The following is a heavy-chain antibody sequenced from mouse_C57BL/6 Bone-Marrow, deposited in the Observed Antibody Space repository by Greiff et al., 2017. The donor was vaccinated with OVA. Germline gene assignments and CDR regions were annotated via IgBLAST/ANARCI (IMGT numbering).Heavy chain of an antibody. V-gene: IGHV1-64*01. J-gene: IGHJ4*01. CDR1: GYTFTSYW. CDR2: IHPNSGSN. Sequence: QVQLQQSGAELVKPGASVKLSCKASGYTFTSYWMHWVKQRPGQGLEWIGMIHPNSGSNNYHEKFKSKATLTVDKSSSTAYMQLSSLTSEDSAVYYCARSPSTMITGYAMDYWGQGTSVTVSS. D-gene: IGHD2-4*01. CDR3: ARSPSTMITGYAMDY.